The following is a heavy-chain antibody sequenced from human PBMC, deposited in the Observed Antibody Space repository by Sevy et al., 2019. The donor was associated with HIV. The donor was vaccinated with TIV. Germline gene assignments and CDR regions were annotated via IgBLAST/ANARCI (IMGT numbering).Heavy chain of an antibody. V-gene: IGHV4-59*01. CDR3: ARDRGAWGV. CDR2: IYYSGST. Sequence: SETLSLTCTVSGGSISSYYWSWIRQPPGKGLEWIGYIYYSGSTNHNPSLKSRVTISVDTSKNQCSLKLSSVTAADTAVYYCARDRGAWGVWGKGTTVTVSS. J-gene: IGHJ6*04. CDR1: GGSISSYY. D-gene: IGHD3-16*01.